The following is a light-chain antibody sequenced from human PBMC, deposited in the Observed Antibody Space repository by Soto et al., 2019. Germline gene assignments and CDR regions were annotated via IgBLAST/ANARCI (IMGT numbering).Light chain of an antibody. CDR3: RSYTTSNTRQIV. V-gene: IGLV2-14*03. Sequence: QSLLTQPAPLSGSPGPSITSSRTGDSSDVGVYNYVSWYQHHPGKAPKLMIFDVSNRPSGVSNRFSGSKSGNTASLTISGLQPEDEADYYCRSYTTSNTRQIVFGTGTKDTVL. CDR2: DVS. CDR1: SSDVGVYNY. J-gene: IGLJ1*01.